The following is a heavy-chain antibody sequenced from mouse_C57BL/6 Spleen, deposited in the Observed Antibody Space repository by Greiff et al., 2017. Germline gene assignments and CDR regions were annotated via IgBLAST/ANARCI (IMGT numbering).Heavy chain of an antibody. CDR1: GFTFSDYG. J-gene: IGHJ4*01. Sequence: EVKVEESGGGLVKPGGSLKLSCAASGFTFSDYGMHWVRQAPEKGLEWVAYISSGSSTIYYADTVKGRFTISRDNAKNTLFLQMTSLRSEDTAMYYCARTGFNYAMDYWGQGTSVTVSS. CDR2: ISSGSSTI. V-gene: IGHV5-17*01. CDR3: ARTGFNYAMDY.